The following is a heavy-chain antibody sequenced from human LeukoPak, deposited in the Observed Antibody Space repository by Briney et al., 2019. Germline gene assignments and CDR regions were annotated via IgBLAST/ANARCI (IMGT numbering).Heavy chain of an antibody. CDR2: MNPNSGNT. CDR3: ARVCDYVWGSYRTYYYYYMDV. D-gene: IGHD3-16*02. Sequence: ASVKVSCKASGYTFSSYGISWVRQAPGQGLEWMGWMNPNSGNTGYAQKFQGRVTITRNTSISTAYMELSSLRSEDTAVYYCARVCDYVWGSYRTYYYYYMDVWGKGTTVTVSS. J-gene: IGHJ6*03. CDR1: GYTFSSYG. V-gene: IGHV1-8*03.